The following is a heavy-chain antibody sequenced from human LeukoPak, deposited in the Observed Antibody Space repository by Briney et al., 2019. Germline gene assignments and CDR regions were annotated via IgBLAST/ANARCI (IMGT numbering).Heavy chain of an antibody. CDR1: GFTFSSYS. D-gene: IGHD3-3*01. CDR3: ARAPDFWSGYIDY. CDR2: ISSSSSYI. Sequence: GGSPRLSCAASGFTFSSYSMNWVRQAPGKGLEWVSSISSSSSYIYYADSVKGRFTISRDNAKNSLYLQMNSLRAEDTAVYYCARAPDFWSGYIDYWGQGTLVTVSS. J-gene: IGHJ4*02. V-gene: IGHV3-21*01.